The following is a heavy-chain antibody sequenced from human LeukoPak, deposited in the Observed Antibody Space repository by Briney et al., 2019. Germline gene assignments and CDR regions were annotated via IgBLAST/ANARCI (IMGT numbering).Heavy chain of an antibody. CDR2: INHSGST. CDR1: GVSISSYS. Sequence: SETLSLTCTVSGVSISSYSWSWIRQPPGKGLEWIGEINHSGSTNYNPSLKSRVTISVDTSKNQFSLKLNSVTAADTAVYYCARRVLTLPFDYWGQGTLVTVSS. J-gene: IGHJ4*02. V-gene: IGHV4-34*01. CDR3: ARRVLTLPFDY. D-gene: IGHD1-14*01.